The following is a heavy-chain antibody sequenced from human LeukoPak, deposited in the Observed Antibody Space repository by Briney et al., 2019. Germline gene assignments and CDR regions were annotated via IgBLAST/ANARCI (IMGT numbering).Heavy chain of an antibody. V-gene: IGHV3-23*01. CDR3: AKRIAYGSGSCYFDY. CDR1: GFTFRSYA. D-gene: IGHD3-10*01. J-gene: IGHJ4*02. CDR2: ISDSGGST. Sequence: GGSLRLSCAASGFTFRSYAMSWVRQAPGKGLEWVSGISDSGGSTYYADSVKGRFTISRDNSKNTLYLQMNSLRAEDTAVYYCAKRIAYGSGSCYFDYWGQGTLVTVSS.